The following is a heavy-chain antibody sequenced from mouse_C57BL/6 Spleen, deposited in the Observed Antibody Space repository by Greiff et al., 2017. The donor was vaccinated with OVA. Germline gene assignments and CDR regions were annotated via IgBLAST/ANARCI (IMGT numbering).Heavy chain of an antibody. J-gene: IGHJ2*01. CDR3: ARPLRRGGYFDY. D-gene: IGHD2-12*01. CDR2: INPSTGGT. Sequence: SLPYLLNPGSSVKISCNSSGYSFTGYYMNWVKQSPEKSLECIGEINPSTGGTTYNQKFKAKATLTVDKSSSTAYMQLKSLTSEDSAVYYCARPLRRGGYFDYWGQGTTLTVSS. CDR1: GYSFTGYY. V-gene: IGHV1-42*01.